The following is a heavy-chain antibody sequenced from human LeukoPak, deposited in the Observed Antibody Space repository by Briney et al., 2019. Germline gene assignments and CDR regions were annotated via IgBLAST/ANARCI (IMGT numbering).Heavy chain of an antibody. Sequence: ASVKVSCKASGGTFSSYAISWVRQAPGQGLEWMGGIIPIFGTANYAQKFQGRVTITADESTSTAYMELSSLRSEDTAVYYCARDPDSLYYYGSGSYFPHFDYWGQGTLVTVSS. J-gene: IGHJ4*02. V-gene: IGHV1-69*01. CDR2: IIPIFGTA. D-gene: IGHD3-10*01. CDR3: ARDPDSLYYYGSGSYFPHFDY. CDR1: GGTFSSYA.